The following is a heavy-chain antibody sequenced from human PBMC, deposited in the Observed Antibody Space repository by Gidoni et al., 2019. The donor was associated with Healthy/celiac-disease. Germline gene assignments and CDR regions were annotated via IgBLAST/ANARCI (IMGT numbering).Heavy chain of an antibody. CDR1: GFTCSSYA. V-gene: IGHV3-23*01. J-gene: IGHJ4*02. CDR3: AKVIPSSGWQD. D-gene: IGHD6-19*01. CDR2: ISGSGGST. Sequence: EVQLLESGGGLVQPGGSLRLSCAASGFTCSSYAMRWVRQGPGKGLEWVSAISGSGGSTYYADSVKGRFTISRDNSKNTLYLQMNSLRAEDTAVYYCAKVIPSSGWQDWGQGTLVTVSS.